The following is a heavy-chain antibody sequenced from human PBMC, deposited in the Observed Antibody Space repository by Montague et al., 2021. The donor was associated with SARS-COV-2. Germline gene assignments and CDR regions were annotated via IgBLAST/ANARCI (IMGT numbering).Heavy chain of an antibody. CDR2: IYYRGST. D-gene: IGHD5-24*01. V-gene: IGHV4-61*01. J-gene: IGHJ5*02. CDR3: AREDRWNWFDP. CDR1: GGSVSSATYY. Sequence: SETLSPTCTVSGGSVSSATYYWSWIRQPPGKGLEWIGYIYYRGSTNYNPSLETRVTISVDPSKNQFSLKLSSVTAADTAVYYCAREDRWNWFDPWGQGTLVIVSS.